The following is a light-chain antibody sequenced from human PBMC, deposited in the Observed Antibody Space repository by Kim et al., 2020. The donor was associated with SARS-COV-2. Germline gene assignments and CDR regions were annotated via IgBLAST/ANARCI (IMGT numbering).Light chain of an antibody. J-gene: IGLJ3*02. CDR1: SSDVGGYNY. CDR2: DVS. V-gene: IGLV2-14*03. CDR3: SSYTSSSTQV. Sequence: GQSIPISCTGTSSDVGGYNYVSWYQQHPGKAPKLMIYDVSNRPSGVSNRFSGSKSGNTASLTISGLQAEDEADYYCSSYTSSSTQVFGGGTKLTVL.